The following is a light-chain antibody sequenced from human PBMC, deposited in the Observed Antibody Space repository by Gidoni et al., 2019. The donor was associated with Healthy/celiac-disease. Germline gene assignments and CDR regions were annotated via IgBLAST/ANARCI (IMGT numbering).Light chain of an antibody. J-gene: IGLJ2*01. CDR2: QDS. CDR3: QAWDSSTAWV. Sequence: SYELTQPPSVSVSPGQPASLTCSGDKLGDKYACWYQQKPGQSPVLVIYQDSKRPSGIPERFSGSNSGNTATLTISGTQAMDEADYYCQAWDSSTAWVFGGGTKLTVL. V-gene: IGLV3-1*01. CDR1: KLGDKY.